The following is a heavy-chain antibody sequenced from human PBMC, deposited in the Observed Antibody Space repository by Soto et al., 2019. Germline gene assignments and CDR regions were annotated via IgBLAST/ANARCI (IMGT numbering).Heavy chain of an antibody. V-gene: IGHV4-31*03. CDR1: GGSISSGGYY. J-gene: IGHJ4*02. CDR3: ARASYYYDSSPFDY. D-gene: IGHD3-22*01. Sequence: PSETLSLTCTVSGGSISSGGYYWSWIRQHPGKGLEWIGYIYYSGSTYYNPSLKSRVTISVDTSKNQFSLKLSSVTAADTAVYYCARASYYYDSSPFDYWGQGTLVTVS. CDR2: IYYSGST.